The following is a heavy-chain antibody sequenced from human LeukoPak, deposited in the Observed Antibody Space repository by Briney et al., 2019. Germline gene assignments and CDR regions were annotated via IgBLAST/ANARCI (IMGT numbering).Heavy chain of an antibody. Sequence: SETLSLTCTVSGGSINNNYWSWIRQPPGKGLEWIGYVYYSGSTKYNPSLKGRVTMSVGTSKNQFSLRLSSLTAADTAVYYCAGYQRTGLSATGLDYWGQGTLVTVSS. J-gene: IGHJ4*02. D-gene: IGHD2-2*01. CDR1: GGSINNNY. V-gene: IGHV4-59*01. CDR2: VYYSGST. CDR3: AGYQRTGLSATGLDY.